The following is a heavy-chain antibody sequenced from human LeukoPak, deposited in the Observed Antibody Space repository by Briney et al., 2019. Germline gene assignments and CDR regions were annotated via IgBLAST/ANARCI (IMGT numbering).Heavy chain of an antibody. Sequence: GGSLRLSCAASGFTFSSYAMSWVRQAPGKGLEWVSAISGSSGSTYYADSVKGRFTISRDNSKNTLYLQMNSLRAEDTAVYYCAMDVDTAMGYYYYGMDVWGQGTTVTVSS. J-gene: IGHJ6*02. CDR1: GFTFSSYA. D-gene: IGHD5-18*01. CDR2: ISGSSGST. V-gene: IGHV3-23*01. CDR3: AMDVDTAMGYYYYGMDV.